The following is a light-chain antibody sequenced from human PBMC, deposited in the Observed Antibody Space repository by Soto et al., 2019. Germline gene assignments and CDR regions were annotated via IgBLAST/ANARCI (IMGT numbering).Light chain of an antibody. CDR3: QHYGRSLWT. Sequence: EIVVTQSPGTLSLSPGERATLSCRASQSVTSNYLAWYQQKPGQAPRLVIYGASRRATGIPDRFSGSGSGTDFTLAISRLEPEDSAVYYCQHYGRSLWTFGQGTKVDIK. CDR2: GAS. J-gene: IGKJ1*01. CDR1: QSVTSNY. V-gene: IGKV3-20*01.